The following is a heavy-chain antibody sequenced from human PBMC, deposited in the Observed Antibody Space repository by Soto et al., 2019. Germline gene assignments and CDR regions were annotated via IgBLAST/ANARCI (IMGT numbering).Heavy chain of an antibody. V-gene: IGHV4-38-2*02. Sequence: PSETLSLTCIVYGYSITSAYYWGWIRQPPGKGLEWIGSFYQSASTYYNPSLKSRVAISVDTSNNQFSLSLRSLTAADTAVYYCARHAGTYRYYFDYCGQGTLVTVP. CDR2: FYQSAST. CDR3: ARHAGTYRYYFDY. J-gene: IGHJ4*02. CDR1: GYSITSAYY.